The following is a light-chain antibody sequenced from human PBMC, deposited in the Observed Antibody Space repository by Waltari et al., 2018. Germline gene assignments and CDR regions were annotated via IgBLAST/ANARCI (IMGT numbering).Light chain of an antibody. V-gene: IGKV3-20*01. CDR3: QQYGSSPLT. J-gene: IGKJ4*01. CDR2: ATS. Sequence: EIVLTQSPGTLSLSPGERATLSCRAGQSVGTYFAWYQQKSGQAPRLLIYATSSRATCIPDRFSGRGSGTDFTLTISRLEPEDFAVYYCQQYGSSPLTFGGGTKVEIK. CDR1: QSVGTY.